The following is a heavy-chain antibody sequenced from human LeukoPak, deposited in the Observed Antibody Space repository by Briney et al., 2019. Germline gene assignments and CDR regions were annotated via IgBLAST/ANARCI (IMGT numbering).Heavy chain of an antibody. V-gene: IGHV4-34*01. D-gene: IGHD6-13*01. CDR1: GESHSRFY. J-gene: IGHJ4*02. Sequence: SETLSLTCAVSGESHSRFYWSWIRQSPGRGLEWIGEINHSGSPNYNPSLKSQVTISLDTSKNQFSLRVPSVTAADTAFYFCASSLTGYSSSWFLAYWGPGTLVTVSS. CDR3: ASSLTGYSSSWFLAY. CDR2: INHSGSP.